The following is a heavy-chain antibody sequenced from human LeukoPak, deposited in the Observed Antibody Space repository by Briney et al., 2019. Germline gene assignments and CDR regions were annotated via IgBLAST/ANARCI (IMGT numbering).Heavy chain of an antibody. CDR2: IKSKTDGGTT. Sequence: GGSLRLSCAASGFTFSNAWMSWVRQAPGKGLEWVGRIKSKTDGGTTDYAAPVKGRFTISRDDSKNTLYLQMNSLRAEDTAVFYCAKTLSHYDTTYPFDYWGQGTLVTVSS. CDR1: GFTFSNAW. CDR3: AKTLSHYDTTYPFDY. V-gene: IGHV3-15*01. J-gene: IGHJ4*02. D-gene: IGHD3-22*01.